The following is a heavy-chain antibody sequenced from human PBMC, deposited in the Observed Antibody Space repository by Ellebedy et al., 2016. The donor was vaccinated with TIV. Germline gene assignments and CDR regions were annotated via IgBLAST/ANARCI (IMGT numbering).Heavy chain of an antibody. CDR2: IRCSGGIT. CDR3: ARPLGEMGYSYAMDV. CDR1: GFTFSSYA. Sequence: GESLKISCAASGFTFSSYAMSWVRQAPGKGLEWVAAIRCSGGITYYADSVKGRFTISRDNSKNTLYLQLNSLRAEDTDVYYCARPLGEMGYSYAMDVWGQGTTVTVSS. V-gene: IGHV3-23*01. D-gene: IGHD3-10*01. J-gene: IGHJ6*02.